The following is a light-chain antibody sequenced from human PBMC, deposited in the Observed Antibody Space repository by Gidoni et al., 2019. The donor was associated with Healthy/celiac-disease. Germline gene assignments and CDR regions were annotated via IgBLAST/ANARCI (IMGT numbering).Light chain of an antibody. CDR3: QAWDSSSGV. CDR1: KLGDKY. Sequence: QGQTASITCSGDKLGDKYACWYQQKPGQSPVLVIYQDNKRPSGIPERFSGSNSGNTATLTISGTQAMDEADYYCQAWDSSSGVFGGGTKLTVL. V-gene: IGLV3-1*01. CDR2: QDN. J-gene: IGLJ3*02.